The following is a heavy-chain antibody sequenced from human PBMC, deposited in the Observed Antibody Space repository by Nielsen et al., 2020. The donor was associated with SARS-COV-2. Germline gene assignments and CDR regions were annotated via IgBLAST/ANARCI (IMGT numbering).Heavy chain of an antibody. V-gene: IGHV1-46*01. CDR2: INPSGGST. CDR3: ARGSLTIFGVVQSPGAFDI. Sequence: WVRQAPGQGLEWMGIINPSGGSTSYAQKFQGRVTLTRDMSTSTVYMELSSLRSEDTAVYYCARGSLTIFGVVQSPGAFDIWGQGTMVTVSS. J-gene: IGHJ3*02. D-gene: IGHD3-3*01.